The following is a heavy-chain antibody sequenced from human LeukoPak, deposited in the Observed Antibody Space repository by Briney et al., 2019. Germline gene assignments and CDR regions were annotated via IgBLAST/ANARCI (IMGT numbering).Heavy chain of an antibody. J-gene: IGHJ4*02. V-gene: IGHV1-2*06. D-gene: IGHD3-9*01. CDR2: INPNSGGT. Sequence: ASVKVSCKASGYTFTGYYMHWVRQAPGQGLEGMGRINPNSGGTNYAQKFQGRVTRTRDTSISTAYMELSRLRSDDTAVYNCAVQYYDILTGYLAPYFDYWGQGTLVTVSS. CDR3: AVQYYDILTGYLAPYFDY. CDR1: GYTFTGYY.